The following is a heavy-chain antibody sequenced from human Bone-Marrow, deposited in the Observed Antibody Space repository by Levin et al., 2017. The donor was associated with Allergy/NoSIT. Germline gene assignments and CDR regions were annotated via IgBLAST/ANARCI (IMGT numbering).Heavy chain of an antibody. Sequence: SETLSLTCAVYGGSFSGYYWSWIRQPPGKGLEWIGEINHSGSTNYNPSLKSRVTISVDTSKNQFSLKLSSVTAADTAVYYCARVTSEDIVVVPAAHDPRITIFGVVISETYYYYMDVWGKGTTVTVSS. V-gene: IGHV4-34*01. CDR1: GGSFSGYY. D-gene: IGHD3-3*01. J-gene: IGHJ6*03. CDR3: ARVTSEDIVVVPAAHDPRITIFGVVISETYYYYMDV. CDR2: INHSGST.